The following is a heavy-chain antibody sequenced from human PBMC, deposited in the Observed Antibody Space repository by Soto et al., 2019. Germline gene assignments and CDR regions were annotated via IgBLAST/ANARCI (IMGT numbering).Heavy chain of an antibody. CDR1: GCSIRSGGYY. CDR3: ARDVGYCSGGSCYEGQAFDI. Sequence: PSEILSLPGPVSGCSIRSGGYYWSWIRQHPGKGLEWIGYIYYSGSTYYNPSLKSRVTISVDTSKNQFSLKLSSVTAADTAVYYCARDVGYCSGGSCYEGQAFDIWGQGTMVTV. CDR2: IYYSGST. J-gene: IGHJ3*02. D-gene: IGHD2-15*01. V-gene: IGHV4-31*03.